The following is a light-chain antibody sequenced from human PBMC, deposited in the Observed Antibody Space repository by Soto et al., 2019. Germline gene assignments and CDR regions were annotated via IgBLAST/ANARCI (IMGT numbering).Light chain of an antibody. V-gene: IGKV3-20*01. CDR3: HQYGAVPRT. CDR2: SAS. CDR1: QTVTNRY. J-gene: IGKJ1*01. Sequence: EIVLTQSPGTLSLSPGERATLSCRASQTVTNRYLAWYQQKPGQAPRLLIYSASTRATGIPDRFSGSGSGADFTLTIPRLEPEDFAVYYCHQYGAVPRTFGQGTKVEVK.